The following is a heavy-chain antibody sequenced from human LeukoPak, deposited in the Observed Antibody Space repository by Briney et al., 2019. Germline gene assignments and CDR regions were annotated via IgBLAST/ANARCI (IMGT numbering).Heavy chain of an antibody. Sequence: GGTLRLSCAASGFTFSSYGMSWVRQAPGKGLEWVSGISGSGIRRNYADSVKGRFTISRDNSKNTLYLQMNSLRAEDTAVYYCARIRASYGSGTYYFDYWGQGTLVTVSS. J-gene: IGHJ4*02. CDR2: ISGSGIRR. CDR1: GFTFSSYG. CDR3: ARIRASYGSGTYYFDY. D-gene: IGHD3-10*01. V-gene: IGHV3-23*01.